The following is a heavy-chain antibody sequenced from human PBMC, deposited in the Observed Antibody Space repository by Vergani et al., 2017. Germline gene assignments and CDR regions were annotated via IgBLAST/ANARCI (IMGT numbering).Heavy chain of an antibody. V-gene: IGHV3-15*01. CDR3: MTDDTSGYYGGYFDY. CDR1: GFTFRNVW. CDR2: IRSKTDGGTT. Sequence: EVQLVESGGGLVKPGGSLRLSCAASGFTFRNVWMNWVRQAPGKGLEWVGRIRSKTDGGTTDYAAPVKGRFTISRDDSKNILYLQMNSLKTEDTAVYYWMTDDTSGYYGGYFDYWGQGTLVTVSS. D-gene: IGHD6-19*01. J-gene: IGHJ4*02.